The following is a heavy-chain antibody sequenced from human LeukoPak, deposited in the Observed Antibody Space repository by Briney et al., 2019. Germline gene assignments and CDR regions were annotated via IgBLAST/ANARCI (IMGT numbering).Heavy chain of an antibody. V-gene: IGHV3-20*04. CDR1: GFTFDDYG. J-gene: IGHJ5*02. CDR3: ALHPWEGSGSAQSKTLLLGT. D-gene: IGHD3-10*01. CDR2: INWNGGST. Sequence: GGSLRLSCAASGFTFDDYGMSWVRQAPGKGLEWVSGINWNGGSTGYADSVKGRFTISRDKAKNSLYLQMNSLRAEDTALYYCALHPWEGSGSAQSKTLLLGTWGQGTLVTVSS.